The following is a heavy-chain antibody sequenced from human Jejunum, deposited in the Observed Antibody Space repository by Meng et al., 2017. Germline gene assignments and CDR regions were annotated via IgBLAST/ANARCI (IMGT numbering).Heavy chain of an antibody. Sequence: VRLQRGGAGLLKPSETLSLPCAVNGGSCGTYSCNWLRQSPEKGLEWIGEINRSGSTSSNPSLKSRVAISMDTSKNQFFLRLDSVTAADTAVYYCARGRSIDFRLAKYDYWGQGTLVTVSS. CDR1: GGSCGTYS. D-gene: IGHD3-3*01. CDR3: ARGRSIDFRLAKYDY. V-gene: IGHV4-34*01. CDR2: INRSGST. J-gene: IGHJ4*02.